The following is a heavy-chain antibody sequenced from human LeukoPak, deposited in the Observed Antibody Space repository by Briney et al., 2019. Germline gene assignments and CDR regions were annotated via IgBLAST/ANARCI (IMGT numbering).Heavy chain of an antibody. D-gene: IGHD5-12*01. V-gene: IGHV3-7*03. CDR1: GFPFSSYS. CDR2: IKPDGTTE. CDR3: ARGGYDYNALFDH. Sequence: GGSLRLSCAASGFPFSSYSMTWVRQAPGKGLEWVANIKPDGTTEFYVDSVKGRFTISRDNALNSLYLQMNSLRAEDTAIYYCARGGYDYNALFDHWGQGTLVTVSS. J-gene: IGHJ4*02.